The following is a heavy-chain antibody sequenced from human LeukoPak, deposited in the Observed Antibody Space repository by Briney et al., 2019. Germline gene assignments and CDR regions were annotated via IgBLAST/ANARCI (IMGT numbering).Heavy chain of an antibody. V-gene: IGHV3-30*18. D-gene: IGHD4-11*01. Sequence: GRSLRLSCAASGFTFSSSGMHWVRQAPGKGLEWVAVVSYDGRNKYYADPVKGRFTISRDNSKNTLYMQMNSLRAEDTAVYYCAKDYGYYSSYYYGMDVWGQGTTVTVSS. CDR3: AKDYGYYSSYYYGMDV. J-gene: IGHJ6*02. CDR1: GFTFSSSG. CDR2: VSYDGRNK.